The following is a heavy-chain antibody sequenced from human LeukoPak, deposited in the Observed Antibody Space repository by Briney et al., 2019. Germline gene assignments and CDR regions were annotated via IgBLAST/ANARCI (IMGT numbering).Heavy chain of an antibody. V-gene: IGHV3-21*01. D-gene: IGHD1-26*01. CDR2: ISSSSSYI. Sequence: KPGGSLRRSGAASGFTCSSYSMNWVRQAPGKRLEWVSSISSSSSYIYYADSVKGRFTISRDNAKNSLYLQMNSLRAEDTAVYYCARVNMGAVLDYWGQGTLVTVSS. CDR1: GFTCSSYS. J-gene: IGHJ4*02. CDR3: ARVNMGAVLDY.